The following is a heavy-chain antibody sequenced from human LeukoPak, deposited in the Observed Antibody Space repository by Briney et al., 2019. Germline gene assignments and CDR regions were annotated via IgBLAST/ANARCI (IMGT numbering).Heavy chain of an antibody. CDR2: ISSGSSYI. CDR3: ARATRGWYRGTTQVRNWFDP. J-gene: IGHJ5*02. D-gene: IGHD6-19*01. V-gene: IGHV3-21*01. CDR1: GLTFSRYS. Sequence: GGSLRLSCAASGLTFSRYSMNWVRQAPGKGLEWVSSISSGSSYIYYADSVKGRFTISRDNAKNSLYLQMNSLRVEDTAVYYCARATRGWYRGTTQVRNWFDPWGQGTLVTVSS.